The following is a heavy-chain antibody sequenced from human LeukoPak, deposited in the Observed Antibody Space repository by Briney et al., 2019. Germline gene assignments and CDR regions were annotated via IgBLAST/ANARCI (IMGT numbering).Heavy chain of an antibody. CDR2: IYYSGST. CDR3: ARDSYDSSGYYYDSLGTGAFDI. CDR1: GVSISSGGYY. V-gene: IGHV4-31*03. J-gene: IGHJ3*02. D-gene: IGHD3-22*01. Sequence: SETLSLTCTVSGVSISSGGYYWSWIRQHPGKGLEWIGYIYYSGSTYYNPSLKSRVTISVDTSKNQFSLKLSSVTAADTAVYYCARDSYDSSGYYYDSLGTGAFDIWGQGTMVTVSS.